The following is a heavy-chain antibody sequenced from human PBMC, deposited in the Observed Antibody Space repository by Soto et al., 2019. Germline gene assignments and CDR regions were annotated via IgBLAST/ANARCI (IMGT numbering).Heavy chain of an antibody. J-gene: IGHJ3*01. D-gene: IGHD4-17*01. CDR2: IGANGGGT. CDR3: ARDTNGDYLGAFDY. V-gene: IGHV3-23*01. CDR1: GFTFSSFF. Sequence: EVQLLELGGGLVQPGGSLRLSCAASGFTFSSFFMSWVRHAPGKGLDWVSGIGANGGGTYYADSVKGRVIICRDNYTTTQNLQMSSLSAEDTDVYYWARDTNGDYLGAFDYWGQKIMVTVSS.